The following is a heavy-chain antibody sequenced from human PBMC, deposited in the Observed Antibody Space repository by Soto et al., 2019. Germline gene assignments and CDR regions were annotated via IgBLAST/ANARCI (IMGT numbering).Heavy chain of an antibody. CDR2: VYHSGST. J-gene: IGHJ4*02. V-gene: IGHV4-31*03. CDR3: ARDKITGLFDY. Sequence: SETLSLTCNVSGDSITSGGYYWSWIRQQPGKGLEWIGYVYHSGSTNYNPSLKSRVTISVDTSKNQFSLKLTSVTAADTAVYYCARDKITGLFDYWGQGTLVTVSS. D-gene: IGHD2-8*02. CDR1: GDSITSGGYY.